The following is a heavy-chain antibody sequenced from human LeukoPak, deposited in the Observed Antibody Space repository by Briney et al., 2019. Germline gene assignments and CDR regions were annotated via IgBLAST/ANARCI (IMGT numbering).Heavy chain of an antibody. CDR1: GFTIGPYA. CDR2: IKSKTDGGTT. J-gene: IGHJ4*02. CDR3: TTDRWERPTLEGSGWYIFDY. V-gene: IGHV3-15*01. D-gene: IGHD6-19*01. Sequence: GGSLRLSCAASGFTIGPYAMYWVRQGPGRGLEWVGRIKSKTDGGTTDYAAPVKGRFTISRDDSKNTLYLQMNSLKTEDTAVYYCTTDRWERPTLEGSGWYIFDYWGQGTLVTVSS.